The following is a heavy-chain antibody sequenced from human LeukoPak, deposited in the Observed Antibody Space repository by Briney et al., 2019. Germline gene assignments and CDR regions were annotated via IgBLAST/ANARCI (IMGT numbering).Heavy chain of an antibody. CDR3: AREKPIIGLVEGDLPLFDS. CDR1: GYIFTGYY. D-gene: IGHD3/OR15-3a*01. CDR2: IKPNTGAT. J-gene: IGHJ4*02. Sequence: ASVKVSCKASGYIFTGYYMHWVRLAPGQGLELMGWIKPNTGATDYEQKFQGKVIMTRDMATNTAYLEVTSLTSDDTAIYFCAREKPIIGLVEGDLPLFDSWGQGTQVVVSS. V-gene: IGHV1-2*02.